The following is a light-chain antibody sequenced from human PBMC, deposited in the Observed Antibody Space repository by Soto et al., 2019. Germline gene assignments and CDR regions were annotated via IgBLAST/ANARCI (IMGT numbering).Light chain of an antibody. CDR2: DAS. J-gene: IGKJ3*01. Sequence: DIQMTQSPSSLSASVGDRVTITCRASQSISNYLNWYQQKPGKAPRLLIYDASSLQSGVPSRFSGSGSGTDFTLIMSSLQPEDFATYYCQQSYSIPFTFGPGTKVDTK. CDR3: QQSYSIPFT. V-gene: IGKV1-39*01. CDR1: QSISNY.